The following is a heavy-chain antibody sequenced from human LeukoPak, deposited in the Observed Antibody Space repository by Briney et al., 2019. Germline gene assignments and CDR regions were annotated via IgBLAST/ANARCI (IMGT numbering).Heavy chain of an antibody. CDR3: ARGLGYGVRFDY. J-gene: IGHJ4*02. Sequence: PGGSLRLSCAASGFTFSSYGMHWVRQAPGKGLEWVAVIWYDGSNKYYADSVKGRFTISRDNSKNTLYLQMNSLRAEDTAVYYCARGLGYGVRFDYWGQGTLVPVSS. D-gene: IGHD5-12*01. V-gene: IGHV3-33*01. CDR1: GFTFSSYG. CDR2: IWYDGSNK.